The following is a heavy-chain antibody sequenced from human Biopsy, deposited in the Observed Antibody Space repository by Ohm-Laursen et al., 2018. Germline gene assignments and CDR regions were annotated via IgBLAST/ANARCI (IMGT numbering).Heavy chain of an antibody. CDR1: GSTLTELS. CDR2: IIPMFGTA. D-gene: IGHD1-26*01. J-gene: IGHJ4*02. V-gene: IGHV1-69*13. CDR3: ARGPHSGSHSCFDY. Sequence: ASVKVSCNVSGSTLTELSMHWVRQAPGRGLEWMGGIIPMFGTANYAQMFQGRVTISADESTSTSYMELSSLTTEDTAIYYCARGPHSGSHSCFDYWGRGTLVTVSS.